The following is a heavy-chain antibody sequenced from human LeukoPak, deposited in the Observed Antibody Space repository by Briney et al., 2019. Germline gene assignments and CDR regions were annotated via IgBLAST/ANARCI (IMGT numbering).Heavy chain of an antibody. Sequence: GASVKVSCKASGYTFTSYGISWVRQAPGQGLEWMGWISAYNGNTNYAQKLQGRVTMTTDTSTSTAYMELRSLRSDDTAVYYCARDLEWFGELTSGNYMDVWGKGTTVTVSS. CDR1: GYTFTSYG. V-gene: IGHV1-18*01. CDR2: ISAYNGNT. J-gene: IGHJ6*03. D-gene: IGHD3-10*01. CDR3: ARDLEWFGELTSGNYMDV.